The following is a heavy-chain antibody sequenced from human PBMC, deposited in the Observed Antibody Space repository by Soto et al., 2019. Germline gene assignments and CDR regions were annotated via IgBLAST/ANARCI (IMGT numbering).Heavy chain of an antibody. D-gene: IGHD6-13*01. CDR2: IWYDGSNK. J-gene: IGHJ6*02. V-gene: IGHV3-33*01. CDR3: ARGNSIAGYYYYGMDV. Sequence: GGSLRLSCAASGFTFSSYGMHWVRQAPGKGLEWVAVIWYDGSNKYYADSVKGRFTISRDNSKNTLYLQMNSLRAEDTAVYYCARGNSIAGYYYYGMDVWGQGTTVTVSS. CDR1: GFTFSSYG.